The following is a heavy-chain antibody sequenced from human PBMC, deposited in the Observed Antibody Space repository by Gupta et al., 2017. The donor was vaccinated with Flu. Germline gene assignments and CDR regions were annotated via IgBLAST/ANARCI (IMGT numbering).Heavy chain of an antibody. V-gene: IGHV4-61*02. J-gene: IGHJ4*02. CDR2: IYTSGST. CDR3: ARDMKGCGYSYGSFDY. Sequence: QVQLQESGPGLVTPSQPLSLTCTGSGSSIRSGSYYWSWIRQPAGKGLEWIGRIYTSGSTNYNPSLKSRVTISVDTSKNQFSLKLSSVTAADTAVYYCARDMKGCGYSYGSFDYWGQGTLVTVSS. D-gene: IGHD5-18*01. CDR1: GSSIRSGSYY.